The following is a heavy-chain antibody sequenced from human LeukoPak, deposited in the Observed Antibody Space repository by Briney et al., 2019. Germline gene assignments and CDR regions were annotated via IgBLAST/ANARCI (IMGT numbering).Heavy chain of an antibody. CDR1: GGSFSGYY. J-gene: IGHJ6*02. D-gene: IGHD2-15*01. Sequence: SETLSLTCAVYGGSFSGYYWSWIRQPPGKGLEWIGEINHSGSTNYNPSLKSRVTISVDTSKNQFSLKLSSVTAADTAVYYCARGRDRGVVVVAAMSGMDVRGQGTTVTVSS. V-gene: IGHV4-34*01. CDR2: INHSGST. CDR3: ARGRDRGVVVVAAMSGMDV.